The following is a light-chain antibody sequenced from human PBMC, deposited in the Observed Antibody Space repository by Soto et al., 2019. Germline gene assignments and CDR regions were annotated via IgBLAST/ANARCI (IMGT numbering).Light chain of an antibody. CDR3: QKYNIAPWT. CDR1: QDISNY. Sequence: DIQMTQSPSSLSASVGDRVTIICRASQDISNYLAWYQQKPGKVPKLLIYTASTLQSGVPSRFSGSRSGTDFTLTISSLQPEDVATYYCQKYNIAPWTFGQGTKVDIK. J-gene: IGKJ1*01. CDR2: TAS. V-gene: IGKV1-27*01.